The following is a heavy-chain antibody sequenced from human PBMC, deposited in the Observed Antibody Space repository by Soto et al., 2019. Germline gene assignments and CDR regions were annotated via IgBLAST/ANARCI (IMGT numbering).Heavy chain of an antibody. CDR3: AHSYDGYNPADY. J-gene: IGHJ4*02. Sequence: QITLKESGPTLVKPTQPLTLTCTFSGFSLSTSGVGVGWFRHPPGKALERLPLIYWDDDKRYSQSLKSRLTITKDTSKNQVVLTMTNMDPVDTATYYCAHSYDGYNPADYWGQGTLVTVSS. CDR2: IYWDDDK. D-gene: IGHD3-16*01. V-gene: IGHV2-5*02. CDR1: GFSLSTSGVG.